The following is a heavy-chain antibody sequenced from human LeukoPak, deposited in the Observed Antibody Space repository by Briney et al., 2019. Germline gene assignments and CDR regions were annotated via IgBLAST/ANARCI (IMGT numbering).Heavy chain of an antibody. CDR2: IYYSGST. Sequence: SQTLSLTCAVSGGSISSYYWSWIRQPPGKGLEWIGYIYYSGSTNYNPPLKSRVTMSVDTSKNQFSLKLSSVTAADTAVYYCARDKLGMVPFDIWGQGTMVTVSS. D-gene: IGHD3-16*01. CDR1: GGSISSYY. V-gene: IGHV4-59*12. CDR3: ARDKLGMVPFDI. J-gene: IGHJ3*02.